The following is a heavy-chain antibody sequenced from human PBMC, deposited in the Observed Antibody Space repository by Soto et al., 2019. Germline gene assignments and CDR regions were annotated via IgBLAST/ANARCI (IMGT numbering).Heavy chain of an antibody. CDR3: AKSGRTNFFDF. V-gene: IGHV3-23*01. Sequence: GGSLRLSCAVSGFTYSSSAMNWVRQAPGKGLEWVSAISDGGRFTYYIDSVKGRFTVSRDDSKNTLYLQMNSLRAEDTAIYYCAKSGRTNFFDFWGRGPLVTGSS. J-gene: IGHJ4*01. D-gene: IGHD2-8*01. CDR2: ISDGGRFT. CDR1: GFTYSSSA.